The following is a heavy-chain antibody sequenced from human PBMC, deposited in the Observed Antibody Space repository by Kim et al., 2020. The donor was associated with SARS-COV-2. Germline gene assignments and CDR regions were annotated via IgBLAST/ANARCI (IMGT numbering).Heavy chain of an antibody. CDR1: GYSFSGYH. CDR3: ARDMTNWLDP. V-gene: IGHV1-2*06. Sequence: ASVKVSCKASGYSFSGYHMHWVRQAPGQGLEWMGRINANSGGTNYAQNFQGRVTMTRDTSISTAYMELSSLRSDDTAVYYCARDMTNWLDPWGQGTLVTV. CDR2: INANSGGT. J-gene: IGHJ5*02. D-gene: IGHD2-21*02.